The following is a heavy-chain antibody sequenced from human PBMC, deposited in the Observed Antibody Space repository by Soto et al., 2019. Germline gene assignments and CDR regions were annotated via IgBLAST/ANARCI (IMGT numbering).Heavy chain of an antibody. J-gene: IGHJ4*02. CDR2: IYYSGST. CDR1: GGSISSSSYY. D-gene: IGHD6-19*01. V-gene: IGHV4-39*01. CDR3: ARHAVYSSGFTDY. Sequence: QLQLQESGPGLVKPSETLSLTCTVSGGSISSSSYYWGWIRQPPGKGLEWIGSIYYSGSTYYNPSLKSRVTISVDTSKNQFSLQLSSVTAADTAVYYCARHAVYSSGFTDYWGQGTLVTVSS.